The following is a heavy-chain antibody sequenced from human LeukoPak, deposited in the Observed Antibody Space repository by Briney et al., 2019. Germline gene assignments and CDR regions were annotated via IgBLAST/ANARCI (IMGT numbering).Heavy chain of an antibody. V-gene: IGHV3-21*01. CDR2: ISSSSSYI. J-gene: IGHJ4*02. Sequence: GGSLRLSCAASGFTFSSYSMNWVRQAPGKGLEWVSSISSSSSYIYYADSVKGRFTISRDNAKNSLYLQMNSLRAEDTAVYYCARALGQPPYYDFWSGYYHPVFYFDYWGQGTLVTVSS. CDR1: GFTFSSYS. D-gene: IGHD3-3*01. CDR3: ARALGQPPYYDFWSGYYHPVFYFDY.